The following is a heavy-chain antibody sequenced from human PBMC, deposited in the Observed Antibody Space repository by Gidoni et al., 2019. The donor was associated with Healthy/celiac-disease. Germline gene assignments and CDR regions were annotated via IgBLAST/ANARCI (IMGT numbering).Heavy chain of an antibody. CDR2: MSGSGGST. Sequence: EVQLLESGGGLVQPGGSMRLSCAASGFTFSSYAMSWVRQAPGKGLEWVSAMSGSGGSTYYADYVKGRFTISRDNSKNTLYLQMNSLRAEDTAVYYCAKAMIVVVSQYNWFDPWGQGTLVTVSS. CDR1: GFTFSSYA. J-gene: IGHJ5*02. V-gene: IGHV3-23*01. CDR3: AKAMIVVVSQYNWFDP. D-gene: IGHD3-22*01.